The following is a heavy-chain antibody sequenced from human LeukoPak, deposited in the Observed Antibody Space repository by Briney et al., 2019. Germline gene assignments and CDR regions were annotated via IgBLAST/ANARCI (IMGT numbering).Heavy chain of an antibody. Sequence: SETLSLTCTVSGGSISSSSYYWGWIRQPPGKGLEWIGSIYYSGSTYYNPSLKSRVTISVDTSKNQFSLKLSSVTAADTAVYYCARSSGIAAAGNFDYWGQGTLVTVSS. CDR1: GGSISSSSYY. D-gene: IGHD6-13*01. V-gene: IGHV4-39*07. CDR2: IYYSGST. CDR3: ARSSGIAAAGNFDY. J-gene: IGHJ4*02.